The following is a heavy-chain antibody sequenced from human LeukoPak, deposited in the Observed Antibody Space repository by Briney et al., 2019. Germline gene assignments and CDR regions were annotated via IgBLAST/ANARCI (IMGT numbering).Heavy chain of an antibody. J-gene: IGHJ4*02. CDR3: ARLIGLGEVSPYFDY. CDR1: GGSISNDH. V-gene: IGHV4-59*01. D-gene: IGHD3-16*02. CDR2: RHKSGST. Sequence: PSETLSLTCTVSGGSISNDHWTWIRQSPGKRLEWIGCRHKSGSTHYNPSLRSRVTISVDMSKSQFSLKLNSVTAPDTAVYYCARLIGLGEVSPYFDYWGQGRLVTVSS.